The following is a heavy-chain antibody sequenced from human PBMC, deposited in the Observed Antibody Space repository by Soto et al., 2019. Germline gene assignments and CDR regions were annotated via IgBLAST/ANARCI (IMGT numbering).Heavy chain of an antibody. CDR3: ARADIVVVPAATYDYGIDV. CDR2: IYYSGIT. Sequence: SETLSLTCTVSGGSISIYYWNWIRQPPGKGLEWIGYIYYSGITNYNPSLKSRVTIPGDTSKNQFSLKLSSVTAADKAVYYCARADIVVVPAATYDYGIDVWGQGTTVTVSS. CDR1: GGSISIYY. J-gene: IGHJ6*02. D-gene: IGHD2-2*01. V-gene: IGHV4-59*01.